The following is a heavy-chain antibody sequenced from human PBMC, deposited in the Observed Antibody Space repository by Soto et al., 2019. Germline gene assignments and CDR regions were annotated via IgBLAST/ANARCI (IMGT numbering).Heavy chain of an antibody. D-gene: IGHD1-7*01. CDR2: IYYSGST. CDR1: GGSISSYY. V-gene: IGHV4-59*01. Sequence: SETLSLTCTVSGGSISSYYWSWIRQPPGKGLEWIGYIYYSGSTNYNPSLKSRVTISVDTSKNQFSLKLSSVTAADTAVYYCERVLSWNYRIDYWGQGTLATVSS. J-gene: IGHJ4*02. CDR3: ERVLSWNYRIDY.